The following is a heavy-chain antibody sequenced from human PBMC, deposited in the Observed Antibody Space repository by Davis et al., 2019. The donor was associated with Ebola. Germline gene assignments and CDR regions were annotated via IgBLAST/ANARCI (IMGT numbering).Heavy chain of an antibody. V-gene: IGHV4-38-2*02. D-gene: IGHD3-3*01. CDR1: GYSISSGYY. Sequence: PSETLSLTCTVSGYSISSGYYWGWIRQPPGKGLEWIGSIYHSGCTYYNPSLKSRVTISVDTSKNQFSLKLSSVTAADTAVYYCARDFSSWGQGTLVTVSS. J-gene: IGHJ5*02. CDR3: ARDFSS. CDR2: IYHSGCT.